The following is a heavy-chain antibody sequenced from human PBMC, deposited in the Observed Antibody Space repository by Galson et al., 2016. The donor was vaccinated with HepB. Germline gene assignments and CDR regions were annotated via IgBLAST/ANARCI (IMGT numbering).Heavy chain of an antibody. CDR1: GFSLTSYGVG. CDR3: AYTSARYTTNWYPNWLDP. Sequence: PALVKPTQTLTLTCTVSGFSLTSYGVGVAWIRQPPGEALEWLGAVYWDDDYRYSPSLKSRITITRDSSRDHVILMMTNMDPVDTATYYCAYTSARYTTNWYPNWLDPWGQGTLVTVSS. J-gene: IGHJ5*02. CDR2: VYWDDDY. D-gene: IGHD7-27*01. V-gene: IGHV2-5*02.